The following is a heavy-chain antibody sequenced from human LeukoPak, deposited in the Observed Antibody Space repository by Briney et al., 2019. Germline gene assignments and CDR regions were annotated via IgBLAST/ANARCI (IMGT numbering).Heavy chain of an antibody. CDR3: ARDGGGISSGWSPLDKRRQIRQKMTN. CDR1: GLTLSSYG. D-gene: IGHD6-19*01. J-gene: IGHJ4*02. Sequence: GGSRRLSCAPSGLTLSSYGMNWVRRARGKGLEWISYMKRDSSTILHGDSVRGRFTISRDNAKNSLFLQMNSLRDEDTAVYYCARDGGGISSGWSPLDKRRQIRQKMTNWGQGTLVTVSS. V-gene: IGHV3-48*02. CDR2: MKRDSSTI.